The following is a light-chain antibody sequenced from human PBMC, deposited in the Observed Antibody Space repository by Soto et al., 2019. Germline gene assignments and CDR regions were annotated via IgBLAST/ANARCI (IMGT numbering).Light chain of an antibody. V-gene: IGLV2-14*01. Sequence: QSALTQPASVSGSPGQSITISCTGTSSDVGGYNYVSWYQQHPGKAPKLMIYDVSNRPSGVSNRFSGSKSGNTASLTISGLQAEDEADYYCSSYTSSSSLVVFGGVTKITVL. CDR2: DVS. CDR3: SSYTSSSSLVV. J-gene: IGLJ2*01. CDR1: SSDVGGYNY.